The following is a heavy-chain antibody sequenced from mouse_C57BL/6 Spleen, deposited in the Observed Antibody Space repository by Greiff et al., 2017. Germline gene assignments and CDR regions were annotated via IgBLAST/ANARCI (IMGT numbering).Heavy chain of an antibody. V-gene: IGHV1-50*01. J-gene: IGHJ4*01. CDR3: ARGNYGNLYYAMDY. D-gene: IGHD2-1*01. CDR1: GYTFTSYW. Sequence: QVQLQQPGAELVKPGASVKLSCKASGYTFTSYWMQWVKQRPGQGLEWIGEIDPSDSYTNYNQKFKGKATLTVDTSSSTAYMQLSSLTSADSAVYYCARGNYGNLYYAMDYWGQGTSVTVSS. CDR2: IDPSDSYT.